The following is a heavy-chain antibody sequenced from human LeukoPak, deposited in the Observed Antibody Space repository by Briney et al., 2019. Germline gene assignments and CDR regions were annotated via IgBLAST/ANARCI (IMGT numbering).Heavy chain of an antibody. V-gene: IGHV3-7*01. CDR3: MGGRGWLPEN. J-gene: IGHJ4*02. CDR2: IKQDGTET. Sequence: GGSLRLSCAASGFTFSSYAMNWVRQAPGKGLEWVAIIKQDGTETFYVDSVKGRFTISRDNVKNSLYLQMNSLRIEDAAVYYCMGGRGWLPENWGQGTLVTVSS. CDR1: GFTFSSYA. D-gene: IGHD3-22*01.